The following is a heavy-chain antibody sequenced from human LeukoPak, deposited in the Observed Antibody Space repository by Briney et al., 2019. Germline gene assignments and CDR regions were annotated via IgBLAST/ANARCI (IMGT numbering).Heavy chain of an antibody. CDR3: AKTLPTFYGSGSYYKNPIDY. V-gene: IGHV3-23*01. D-gene: IGHD3-10*01. Sequence: GGSLRLSCAASGFTFGSYGMSWVRQAPGKGLEWVSAISGSGDSTFYADSVKGRFTISRDNSKNTLYMLMNSLRAEDTAVYYCAKTLPTFYGSGSYYKNPIDYWGQGTLVAVSS. CDR1: GFTFGSYG. J-gene: IGHJ4*02. CDR2: ISGSGDST.